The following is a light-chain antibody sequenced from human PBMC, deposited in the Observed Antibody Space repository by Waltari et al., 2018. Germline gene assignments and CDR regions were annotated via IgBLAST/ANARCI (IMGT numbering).Light chain of an antibody. CDR1: SSNIGNNY. V-gene: IGLV1-51*01. CDR3: GTWDSSLSAGV. CDR2: DYN. Sequence: QSVLTQPPSVSAAPGQKVTISCSGSSSNIGNNYVSWYQQLPGTAPKLLIYDYNKRPSGRPDRFAGSRSGTSATLAITGLQTGDEADYYCGTWDSSLSAGVFGGGTRLTVL. J-gene: IGLJ3*02.